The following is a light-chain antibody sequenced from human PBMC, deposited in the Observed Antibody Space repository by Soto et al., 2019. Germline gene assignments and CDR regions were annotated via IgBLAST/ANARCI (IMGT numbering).Light chain of an antibody. CDR3: SSYTGSSTHWV. J-gene: IGLJ3*02. V-gene: IGLV2-14*01. CDR1: SSDVGGYNY. Sequence: QSALTQPASVSGSPGQSITISCTGTSSDVGGYNYVSWYQQHPGKAPKIMIYEVSNRPSGVSNRFSGSKSGNTASLTISGLQAEDEADYYCSSYTGSSTHWVFGGGTQLTVL. CDR2: EVS.